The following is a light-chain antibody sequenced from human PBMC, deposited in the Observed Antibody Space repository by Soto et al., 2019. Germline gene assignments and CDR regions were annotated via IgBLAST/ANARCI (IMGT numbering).Light chain of an antibody. CDR1: SSDIGGYNH. J-gene: IGLJ1*01. CDR3: SSYTITTAAFYV. Sequence: QAVVTQPASVSGSPGQSITISCTGTSSDIGGYNHVSWYQQHPGKAPKLIIFGVYNRPSGVSNRFSGSKSDNTASLTISGLRAEDEAHYYCSSYTITTAAFYVFGIGTKLTVL. CDR2: GVY. V-gene: IGLV2-14*01.